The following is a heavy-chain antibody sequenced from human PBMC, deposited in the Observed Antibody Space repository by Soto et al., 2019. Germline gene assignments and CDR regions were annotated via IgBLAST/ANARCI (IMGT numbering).Heavy chain of an antibody. J-gene: IGHJ4*02. CDR2: IYPSDSDT. V-gene: IGHV5-51*01. CDR1: GYNFAGYW. D-gene: IGHD3-3*01. Sequence: LGESLKISCKGSGYNFAGYWIAWVRQMPGKGLELMGIIYPSDSDTRYRPSFQGQVTISADKSISSAYLQWSSLRASDTAMYYCAGGGVSTRTFDYWGQGTPVTVSS. CDR3: AGGGVSTRTFDY.